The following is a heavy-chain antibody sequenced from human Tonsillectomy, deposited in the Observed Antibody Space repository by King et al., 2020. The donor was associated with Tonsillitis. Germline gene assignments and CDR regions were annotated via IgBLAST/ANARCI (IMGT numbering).Heavy chain of an antibody. J-gene: IGHJ1*01. CDR2: IKQDGNEM. Sequence: QLVQSGGGLVQTGGSLRLSCAASGFTLANSWMSWVRQAPGKGLEWVANIKQDGNEMYYVDSVKGRYNISRDNAKNSLFLQKNSLRAEDTAVYYCARGTTISWRFGSYFQHWGQGTLVTVSP. V-gene: IGHV3-7*03. CDR1: GFTLANSW. CDR3: ARGTTISWRFGSYFQH. D-gene: IGHD3-10*01.